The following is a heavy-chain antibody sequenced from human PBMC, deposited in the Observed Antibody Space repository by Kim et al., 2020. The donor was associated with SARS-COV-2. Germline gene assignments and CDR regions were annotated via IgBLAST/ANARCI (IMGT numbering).Heavy chain of an antibody. J-gene: IGHJ4*02. Sequence: TTYAASVKGRVTISRDDSKNTAYLQMDSLRTEDTAVYFCTSTVNLYFFDYWGQGTLVTVSS. D-gene: IGHD4-17*01. CDR3: TSTVNLYFFDY. CDR2: T. V-gene: IGHV3-73*01.